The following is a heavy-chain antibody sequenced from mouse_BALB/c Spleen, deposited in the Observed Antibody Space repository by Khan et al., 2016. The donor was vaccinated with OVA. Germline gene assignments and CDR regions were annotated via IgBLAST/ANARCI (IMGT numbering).Heavy chain of an antibody. V-gene: IGHV1S41*01. D-gene: IGHD1-1*01. CDR1: GYTFTSYW. J-gene: IGHJ4*01. CDR3: ATSHYYGRGLYAMDY. CDR2: IGPGSGSA. Sequence: DLVEPGASVKLSCKASGYTFTSYWINWIKKSPGQGLEWIGQIGPGSGSAYYNDLFKGKATLTVDTSSTTVYIQLSSLSSADSAVYVCATSHYYGRGLYAMDYWRRGSSVTVSS.